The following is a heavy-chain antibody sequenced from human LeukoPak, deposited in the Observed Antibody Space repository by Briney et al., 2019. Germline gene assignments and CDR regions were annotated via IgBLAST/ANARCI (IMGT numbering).Heavy chain of an antibody. J-gene: IGHJ4*02. CDR1: GGSISSYD. CDR2: IYYSGST. Sequence: SETLSLICTVSGGSISSYDWSWIRQPPGKGLEWIGYIYYSGSTKYNSSLKSRVTISRDTSKNQFSLKLSSVIAADTAVYYCARLSSGYYWDSWGQGTLVTVSS. CDR3: ARLSSGYYWDS. V-gene: IGHV4-59*08. D-gene: IGHD3-22*01.